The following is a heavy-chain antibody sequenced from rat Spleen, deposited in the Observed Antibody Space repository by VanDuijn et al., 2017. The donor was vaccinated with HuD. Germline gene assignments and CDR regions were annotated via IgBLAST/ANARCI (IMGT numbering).Heavy chain of an antibody. CDR1: GFTFSSFA. V-gene: IGHV5-29*01. J-gene: IGHJ2*01. CDR2: LSYDGHTT. CDR3: ATYTTGIPPRY. D-gene: IGHD1-9*01. Sequence: EVQLVESGGGLVQPGRSLKLSCAASGFTFSSFAMAWVRQAPKKGLEWVATLSYDGHTTYYRDSVKGRFTLSRDIAKSTLYLQMDSLRSEDTATYYCATYTTGIPPRYWGQGVMVTVSS.